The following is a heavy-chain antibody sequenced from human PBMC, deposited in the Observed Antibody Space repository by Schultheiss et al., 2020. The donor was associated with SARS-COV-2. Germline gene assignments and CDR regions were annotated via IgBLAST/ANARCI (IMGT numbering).Heavy chain of an antibody. CDR3: ARQGPTYYYDSSGYSNWFDP. V-gene: IGHV4-59*08. J-gene: IGHJ5*02. CDR2: IYYSGST. CDR1: GGSFSGYY. D-gene: IGHD3-22*01. Sequence: SETLSLTCTVYGGSFSGYYWSWIRQPPGKGLEWIGYIYYSGSTYYNPSLKSRVTISVDTSKNQFSLKLSSVTAADTAVYYCARQGPTYYYDSSGYSNWFDPWGQGTLVTVSS.